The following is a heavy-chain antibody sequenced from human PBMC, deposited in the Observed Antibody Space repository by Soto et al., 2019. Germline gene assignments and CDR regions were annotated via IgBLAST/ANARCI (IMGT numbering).Heavy chain of an antibody. CDR1: GGSFSDYY. J-gene: IGHJ5*02. D-gene: IGHD2-2*01. V-gene: IGHV4-34*01. CDR2: INHSGST. Sequence: PSETLSLTCAVYGGSFSDYYWSWIRQPPGKGLEWVGEINHSGSTNYNPSLKSRVTISVDTSKNQFSLKLSSVTAADTAVYYCGRGRSPYCSSSSCYALYHWGQGILVTVSS. CDR3: GRGRSPYCSSSSCYALYH.